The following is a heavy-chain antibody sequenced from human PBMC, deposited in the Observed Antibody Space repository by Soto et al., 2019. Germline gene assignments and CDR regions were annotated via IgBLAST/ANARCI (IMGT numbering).Heavy chain of an antibody. CDR1: GFTFSNAW. J-gene: IGHJ6*02. CDR3: TTASIWGQWLPHSIYYYYYGMDV. CDR2: IKSKSDGGTT. Sequence: GGSLRLSCAASGFTFSNAWMNWVRQAPGKGLEWVGRIKSKSDGGTTDYAAPVKGRFTISRDDSKNTLYLQMNSLKTEDTAVYYCTTASIWGQWLPHSIYYYYYGMDVWGQGTTVTVSS. D-gene: IGHD3-22*01. V-gene: IGHV3-15*07.